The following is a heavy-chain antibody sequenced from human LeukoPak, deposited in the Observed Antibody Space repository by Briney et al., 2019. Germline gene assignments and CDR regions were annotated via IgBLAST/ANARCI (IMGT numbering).Heavy chain of an antibody. CDR1: GGSFSGYY. D-gene: IGHD3-22*01. CDR3: ARGTGFNYYDSSGNLSWFEL. CDR2: INHSGST. Sequence: PSETLSLTCAVYGGSFSGYYWSSIRHPPGKALEWIGEINHSGSTNYNPSLKSRVTISVDTSKNQFYLKLRSVTVADTAVYYCARGTGFNYYDSSGNLSWFELWGQGTLVSVS. J-gene: IGHJ5*02. V-gene: IGHV4-34*01.